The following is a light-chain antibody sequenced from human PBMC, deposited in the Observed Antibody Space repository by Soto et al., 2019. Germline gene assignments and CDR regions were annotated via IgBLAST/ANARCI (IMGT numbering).Light chain of an antibody. J-gene: IGLJ3*02. CDR3: CSYAGSRV. CDR2: EGS. V-gene: IGLV2-23*01. CDR1: SSDVGSYNL. Sequence: QSALTQPASVSGSPGQSITISCTGTSSDVGSYNLVSWYQQHPGKAPKLMIYEGSKRPSGVSNRFSGSKSGNTASLTISGLQDEEEADYYCCSYAGSRVFGGGTKVTVL.